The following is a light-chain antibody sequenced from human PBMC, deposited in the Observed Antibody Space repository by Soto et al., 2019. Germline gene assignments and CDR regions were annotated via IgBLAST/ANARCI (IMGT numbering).Light chain of an antibody. CDR3: SSFTSSTTLL. V-gene: IGLV2-14*01. Sequence: QSALTQPASVSGAPGQSITISCTGTATDVGAYNYVSWYQQHPGRAHKLINYAVTHRTSGVADRFSGSKSGDTASLTISGLQAEDEAHYSCSSFTSSTTLLFGGGTKLTVL. CDR1: ATDVGAYNY. J-gene: IGLJ2*01. CDR2: AVT.